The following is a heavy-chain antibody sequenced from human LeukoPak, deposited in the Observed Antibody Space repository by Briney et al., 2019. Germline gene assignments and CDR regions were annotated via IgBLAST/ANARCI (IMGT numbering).Heavy chain of an antibody. Sequence: PGWSLRLSCAASGFTFSSYAMSWVRQAPGNGLEWVSAISGSGGSTYYADSVKGRFTISRDNSKSTLYLQMNSLRAEDTAVYYCAKDPHILTGSYYFDYWGQGTLVTVSS. CDR1: GFTFSSYA. D-gene: IGHD3-9*01. V-gene: IGHV3-23*01. J-gene: IGHJ4*02. CDR3: AKDPHILTGSYYFDY. CDR2: ISGSGGST.